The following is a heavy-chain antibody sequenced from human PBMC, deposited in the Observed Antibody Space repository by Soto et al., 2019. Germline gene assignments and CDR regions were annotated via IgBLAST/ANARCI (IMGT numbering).Heavy chain of an antibody. CDR3: AKDTFPGYCSGGNSFSVGGAES. V-gene: IGHV3-23*01. CDR1: VFAFNTYA. CDR2: VSGSGDTK. J-gene: IGHJ5*02. D-gene: IGHD2-15*01. Sequence: PGWSLRLSFASSVFAFNTYAMSWVRQAPGKGLQWVSGVSGSGDTKYYAESVKGRFTISRDNSKNTLYLQMNSLRADDTAVYYCAKDTFPGYCSGGNSFSVGGAESWGQGTLVTVS.